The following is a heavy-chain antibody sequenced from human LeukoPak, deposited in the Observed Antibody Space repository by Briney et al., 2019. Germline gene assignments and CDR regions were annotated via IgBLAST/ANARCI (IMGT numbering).Heavy chain of an antibody. V-gene: IGHV1-2*04. CDR1: GYTFTGYY. Sequence: ASVKVSCKASGYTFTGYYMHWVRQAPGQGLEWMGWINPNSGGTNYAQKFQGWVTMTRDTSISTAYMELSRLRSDDTAVYYCARGIAAAGTVLSWFDPWGQGTLVTVSS. D-gene: IGHD6-13*01. CDR2: INPNSGGT. J-gene: IGHJ5*02. CDR3: ARGIAAAGTVLSWFDP.